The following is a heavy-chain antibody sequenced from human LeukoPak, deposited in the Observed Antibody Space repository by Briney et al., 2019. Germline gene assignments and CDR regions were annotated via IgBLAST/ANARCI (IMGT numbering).Heavy chain of an antibody. J-gene: IGHJ4*02. CDR2: IWYDGSNK. D-gene: IGHD2-2*01. CDR1: GFTFTNYA. CDR3: ARDGPDIVVVPAAMYYFDY. V-gene: IGHV3-33*08. Sequence: GGSLRLSCVASGFTFTNYAMHWVRQAPGKGLEWVAVIWYDGSNKYYADSVKGRFTISRDNSKNTLYLQMNSLRAEDTAVYYCARDGPDIVVVPAAMYYFDYWGQGTLVTVSS.